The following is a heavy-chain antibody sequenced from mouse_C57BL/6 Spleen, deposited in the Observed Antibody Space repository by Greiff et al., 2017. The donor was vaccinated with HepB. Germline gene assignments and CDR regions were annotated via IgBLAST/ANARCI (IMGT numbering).Heavy chain of an antibody. CDR2: INPNNGGT. CDR1: GYTFTDYY. D-gene: IGHD2-2*01. J-gene: IGHJ3*01. CDR3: ARGGYLAY. Sequence: EVQLQQSGPELVKPGASVKISCKASGYTFTDYYMNWVKQSHGKSLEWIGDINPNNGGTSYKQKFKGKSTLTVDKSSSTAYMELRSLTSEDSAVYYCARGGYLAYWGQGTLVTVSA. V-gene: IGHV1-26*01.